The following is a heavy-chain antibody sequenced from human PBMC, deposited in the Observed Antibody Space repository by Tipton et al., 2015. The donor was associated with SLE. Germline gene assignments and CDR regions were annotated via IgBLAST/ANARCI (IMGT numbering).Heavy chain of an antibody. D-gene: IGHD6-13*01. CDR1: GGSISSYY. V-gene: IGHV4-59*08. J-gene: IGHJ3*02. CDR3: ASPAHSSSWYDAFDI. CDR2: IYYSGST. Sequence: TLSLTCTVSGGSISSYYWSWIRQPPGKGLEWIGYIYYSGSTNYNPSLKSRVTISVDTSKNQFSLKLSSVTAADTAVYYCASPAHSSSWYDAFDIWGQGTMVTVSS.